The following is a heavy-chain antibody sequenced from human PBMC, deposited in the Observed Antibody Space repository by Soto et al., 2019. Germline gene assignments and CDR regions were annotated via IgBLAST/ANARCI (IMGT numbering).Heavy chain of an antibody. D-gene: IGHD1-20*01. J-gene: IGHJ2*01. CDR2: ISPRTGGT. Sequence: QVQLVQSGAEVKKPGASVKVSCQASGYTFTNYYLHWVRQAPGQGLEWMGWISPRTGGTKYAQTFQGRVTLTRDTSITTAYMELSSLRSDDTAVYYCARDPDIETITDWYFNFWGRGTLVTVSS. V-gene: IGHV1-2*02. CDR3: ARDPDIETITDWYFNF. CDR1: GYTFTNYY.